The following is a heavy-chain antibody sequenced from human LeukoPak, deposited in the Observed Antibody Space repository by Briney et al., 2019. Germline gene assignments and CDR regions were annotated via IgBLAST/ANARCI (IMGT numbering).Heavy chain of an antibody. CDR3: AREVRYGSGSYYYGMDV. CDR2: IYSGGST. J-gene: IGHJ6*02. V-gene: IGHV3-66*01. D-gene: IGHD3-10*01. Sequence: GGSLRLSCAASGFTVSSNYMSWVRQAPGKGLEWVSVIYSGGSTYYADSVKGRFTISRDNSKNTLYLQMNSLRAEDTAVYYCAREVRYGSGSYYYGMDVWGQGTTVTVSS. CDR1: GFTVSSNY.